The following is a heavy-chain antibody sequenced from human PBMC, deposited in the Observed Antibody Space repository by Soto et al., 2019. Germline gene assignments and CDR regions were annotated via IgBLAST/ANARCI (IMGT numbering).Heavy chain of an antibody. D-gene: IGHD6-6*01. CDR1: GYTFTGDY. CDR3: ARDVGNSSSSDYYYYMDV. CDR2: INPNSGGT. Sequence: ASVKVSCKASGYTFTGDYMHWVRQAPGQGLEWMGWINPNSGGTNYAQKFQGWVTMTRDTSISTAYMELSRLRSDDTAVYYCARDVGNSSSSDYYYYMDVWGKGTTVTVSS. V-gene: IGHV1-2*04. J-gene: IGHJ6*03.